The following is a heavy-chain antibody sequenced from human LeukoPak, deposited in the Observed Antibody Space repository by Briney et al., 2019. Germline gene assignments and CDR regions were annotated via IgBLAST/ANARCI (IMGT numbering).Heavy chain of an antibody. D-gene: IGHD1-14*01. CDR2: ISSSGYTI. Sequence: PGGSLRLSCAASGFTFSDYYMSWIRQAPGKGLEWVSYISSSGYTIYYTDSVKGRFTISRDNTKNSLFLQMNSLRAEDTAVYYCTRDRSRAEDDWGQGTLVTVSS. CDR1: GFTFSDYY. J-gene: IGHJ4*02. CDR3: TRDRSRAEDD. V-gene: IGHV3-11*04.